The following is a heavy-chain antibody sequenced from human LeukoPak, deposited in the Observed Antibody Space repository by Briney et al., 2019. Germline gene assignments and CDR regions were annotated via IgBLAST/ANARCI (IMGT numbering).Heavy chain of an antibody. V-gene: IGHV3-21*06. D-gene: IGHD1-26*01. J-gene: IGHJ6*03. Sequence: PGGSLRLSCAASGFTVSSNEMNWVRHAPGKGLEWISSITSSSSYIYYADSVKGRFTISRDNAKNSLYLQMSSLSPDDTAVYFCARDPYSGNYGNYYYYYMDVWGKGTTVTISS. CDR1: GFTVSSNE. CDR2: ITSSSSYI. CDR3: ARDPYSGNYGNYYYYYMDV.